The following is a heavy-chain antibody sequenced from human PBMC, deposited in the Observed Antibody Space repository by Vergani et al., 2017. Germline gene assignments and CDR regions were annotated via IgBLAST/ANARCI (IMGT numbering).Heavy chain of an antibody. V-gene: IGHV3-33*01. CDR1: GFTFSSYG. Sequence: QVQLVESGGGVVQPGRSLRLSCAASGFTFSSYGMHWVRQAPGKGLEWVAVIWYDGSNKYYADSVKGRFTISRDNSKNTLYLQMNSLRAEDTAVYYCAREDLVGATSWNWFDPWGQGTLVTVSS. D-gene: IGHD1-26*01. CDR2: IWYDGSNK. J-gene: IGHJ5*02. CDR3: AREDLVGATSWNWFDP.